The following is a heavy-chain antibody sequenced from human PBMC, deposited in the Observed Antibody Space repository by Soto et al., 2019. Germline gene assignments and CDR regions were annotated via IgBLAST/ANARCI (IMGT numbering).Heavy chain of an antibody. CDR3: ARGPATYSSSWFTYYFED. D-gene: IGHD6-13*01. CDR1: GYTLTRYY. Sequence: ASVKVSCKAFGYTLTRYYMHWVRQAPGQGLEWMGISDPKGGRTTSSQRFQGRVTMTSDTSTDTVYMELGSLRSEDTAIYYCARGPATYSSSWFTYYFEDWGQGTLVPVSS. V-gene: IGHV1-46*01. CDR2: SDPKGGRT. J-gene: IGHJ4*01.